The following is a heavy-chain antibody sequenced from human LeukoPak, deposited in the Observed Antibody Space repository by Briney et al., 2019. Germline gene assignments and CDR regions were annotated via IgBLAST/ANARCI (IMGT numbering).Heavy chain of an antibody. V-gene: IGHV1-69*13. CDR3: AGDGYNSGLNWFDP. Sequence: ASVKVSCKASGGTFSSYAISWVRQAPGQGLEWMGGIIPIFGTANYAQKFQGRVTITADESTSTAYMELSSLRSEDTAVYHCAGDGYNSGLNWFDPWGQGTLVTVSS. CDR1: GGTFSSYA. D-gene: IGHD5-24*01. J-gene: IGHJ5*02. CDR2: IIPIFGTA.